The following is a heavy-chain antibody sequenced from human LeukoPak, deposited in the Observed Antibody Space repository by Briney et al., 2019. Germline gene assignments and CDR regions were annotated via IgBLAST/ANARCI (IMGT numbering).Heavy chain of an antibody. D-gene: IGHD5-24*01. CDR2: ISFDGSNK. CDR1: GFTFSTHS. V-gene: IGHV3-30*04. J-gene: IGHJ5*02. CDR3: AREGRHVYYTGGWFDP. Sequence: GGSLRLSCAASGFTFSTHSMHWVRQAPAKGLEWVAVISFDGSNKYYADYVKGRFTISRDNSKNMLYLQMNSLRAEDTALYYCAREGRHVYYTGGWFDPWGQGTLVTVSS.